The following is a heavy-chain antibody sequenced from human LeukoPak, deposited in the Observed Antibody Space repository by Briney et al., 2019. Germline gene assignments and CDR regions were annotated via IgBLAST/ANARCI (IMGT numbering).Heavy chain of an antibody. V-gene: IGHV1-2*02. CDR3: ARDMVRGVRVSDY. CDR2: INPNSGGT. CDR1: GYTFTCYY. D-gene: IGHD3-10*01. J-gene: IGHJ4*02. Sequence: ASVKVSCKASGYTFTCYYMHWVRQAPGQGLEWMGWINPNSGGTSYAQKFQGRVTMTRDTSISTAYMELSRLRSDDTAVYYCARDMVRGVRVSDYWGQGTLVTVSS.